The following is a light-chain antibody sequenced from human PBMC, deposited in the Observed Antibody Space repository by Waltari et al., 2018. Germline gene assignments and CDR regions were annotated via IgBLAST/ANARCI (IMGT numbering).Light chain of an antibody. CDR2: GAS. V-gene: IGKV3-15*01. CDR1: QSISTN. CDR3: QHYHNWPPIT. J-gene: IGKJ5*01. Sequence: EIVMTQSPATLSVSPGERATLSCRASQSISTNLAWYQQKPGQAPRLLIYGASPRATGFPARFSGSGFGTEFTLTISSLRSEDFAVYYCQHYHNWPPITFGQGTRLEIK.